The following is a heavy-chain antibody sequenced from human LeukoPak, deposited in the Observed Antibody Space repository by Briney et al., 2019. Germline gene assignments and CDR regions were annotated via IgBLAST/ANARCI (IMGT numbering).Heavy chain of an antibody. J-gene: IGHJ4*02. CDR2: IIPIFGTA. D-gene: IGHD5-24*01. Sequence: SVKVSCKASGGTFSSYAISWVRQAPGQGLEWMGGIIPIFGTANYAQKFQGRVTITADESTSTAYIELSSLRSEDTAVYYCARDGNKNGYSPHFDYWGQGTLVTVSS. CDR3: ARDGNKNGYSPHFDY. V-gene: IGHV1-69*01. CDR1: GGTFSSYA.